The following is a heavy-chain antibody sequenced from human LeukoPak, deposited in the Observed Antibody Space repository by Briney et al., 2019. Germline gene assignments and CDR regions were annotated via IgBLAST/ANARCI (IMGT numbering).Heavy chain of an antibody. J-gene: IGHJ4*02. D-gene: IGHD2-2*01. V-gene: IGHV4-4*02. CDR3: ASLGRTSSWYYFDY. CDR1: GGSISSTNW. CDR2: IFHTGST. Sequence: TLSLTCSVSGGSISSTNWWSWLRQPPGKGLEWIGEIFHTGSTNYNPSLKSRVTISVDNSKNQFSVKLTSVTAADTAVYYCASLGRTSSWYYFDYWGQGTLVTVSS.